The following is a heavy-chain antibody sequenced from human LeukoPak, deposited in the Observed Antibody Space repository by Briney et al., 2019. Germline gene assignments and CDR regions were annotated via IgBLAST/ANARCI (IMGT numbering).Heavy chain of an antibody. CDR3: ARDPRGYDSSGYYWYY. V-gene: IGHV4-39*01. D-gene: IGHD3-22*01. CDR2: IYYSGST. Sequence: SETLSLTCTVSGGSISSSSYYWGWIRQPPGKGLEWIGSIYYSGSTYYNPSLKSRVTISVDTSKNQFSLKLSSVTAADTAVHYCARDPRGYDSSGYYWYYWGQGTLVTVSS. J-gene: IGHJ4*02. CDR1: GGSISSSSYY.